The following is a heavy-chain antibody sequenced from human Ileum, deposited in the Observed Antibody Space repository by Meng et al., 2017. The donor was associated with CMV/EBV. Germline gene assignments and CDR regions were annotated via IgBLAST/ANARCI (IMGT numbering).Heavy chain of an antibody. CDR2: IYGDGSST. D-gene: IGHD1-26*01. CDR1: GFSFSNYA. V-gene: IGHV3-23*03. J-gene: IGHJ4*02. CDR3: ATVFGGTQRIYYFDY. Sequence: SGFSFSNYAVSWVRRAPGEGLGWVSVIYGDGSSTKYADSVQSRFAISRDNSKNTLYLQMTSLRVEDTAVYYCATVFGGTQRIYYFDYWGQGTLVTVSS.